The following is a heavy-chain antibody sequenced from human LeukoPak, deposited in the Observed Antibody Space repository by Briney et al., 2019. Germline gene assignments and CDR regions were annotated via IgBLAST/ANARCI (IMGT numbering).Heavy chain of an antibody. V-gene: IGHV3-23*01. Sequence: PGGSLRLPCAASGFTFSSYAMSWVRQAPGKGLEWVSAISGSGGSTYYADSVKGRFTISRDNSKNTLYLQMNSLRAEDTAVYYCAATMTTVTTPSDYWGQGTLVTVSS. D-gene: IGHD4-17*01. CDR2: ISGSGGST. CDR3: AATMTTVTTPSDY. CDR1: GFTFSSYA. J-gene: IGHJ4*02.